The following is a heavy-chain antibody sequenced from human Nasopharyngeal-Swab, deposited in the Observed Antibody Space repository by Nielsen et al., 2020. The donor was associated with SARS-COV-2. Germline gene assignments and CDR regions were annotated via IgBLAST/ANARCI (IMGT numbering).Heavy chain of an antibody. CDR3: ARDLVVRGVIINPGDV. V-gene: IGHV4-31*03. CDR1: GGSISSGGYY. CDR2: IYYSGST. Sequence: SETLSLTCTVSGGSISSGGYYWSWIRQHPGKGLEWIGYIYYSGSTYYNPSLKSRVTISVDTSKSQFSLKLSSVTAADTAVYYCARDLVVRGVIINPGDVWGKGTTVTVSS. D-gene: IGHD3-10*01. J-gene: IGHJ6*04.